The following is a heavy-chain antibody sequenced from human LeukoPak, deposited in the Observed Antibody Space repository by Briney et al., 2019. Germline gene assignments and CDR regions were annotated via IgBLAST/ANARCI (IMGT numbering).Heavy chain of an antibody. CDR1: GGSISSSSYY. V-gene: IGHV4-39*01. D-gene: IGHD3-3*01. CDR2: IYYSGST. J-gene: IGHJ4*02. Sequence: PSETLSLTCTLSGGSISSSSYYWGWIRQPPGKGLEWIGSIYYSGSTYYNPSLKSRVTISVDTSKNQFSLKLSSVTAADTAVYYCARRIYDFWSGYQYYFDYWGQGTLVTVSS. CDR3: ARRIYDFWSGYQYYFDY.